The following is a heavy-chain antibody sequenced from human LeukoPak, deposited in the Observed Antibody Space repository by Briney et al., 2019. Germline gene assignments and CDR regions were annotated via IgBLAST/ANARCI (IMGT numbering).Heavy chain of an antibody. Sequence: PSETLSLTCTVSGGSISSSSYYWGWIRQPPGKGLEWIGSIYYSGSTYYNPSLKSRVTISVDTSKNQFSLKLSSVTAADTAVYYCARAYCSGGSCYYLYYYYGMDVWGQGTTVTVSS. V-gene: IGHV4-39*01. D-gene: IGHD2-15*01. CDR2: IYYSGST. CDR1: GGSISSSSYY. J-gene: IGHJ6*02. CDR3: ARAYCSGGSCYYLYYYYGMDV.